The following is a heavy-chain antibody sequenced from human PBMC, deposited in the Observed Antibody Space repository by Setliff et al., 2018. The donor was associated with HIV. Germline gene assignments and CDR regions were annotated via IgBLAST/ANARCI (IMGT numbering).Heavy chain of an antibody. CDR3: ARGRNRNYVVYGMDV. CDR2: IYAGGST. D-gene: IGHD1-7*01. Sequence: PSETLSLTCTVSGGSISSNNYYWGWIRQPPGKGLEWVSVIYAGGSTYYADSVKGRFTISRDNSKNMLYLQMDSLRAEDTAVYYCARGRNRNYVVYGMDVWGQGTTVTVSS. V-gene: IGHV3-53*01. CDR1: GGSISSNNYY. J-gene: IGHJ6*02.